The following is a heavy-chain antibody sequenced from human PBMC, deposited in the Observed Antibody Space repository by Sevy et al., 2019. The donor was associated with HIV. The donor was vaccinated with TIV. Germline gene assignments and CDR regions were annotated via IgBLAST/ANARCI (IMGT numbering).Heavy chain of an antibody. J-gene: IGHJ4*02. CDR2: LSASGGNT. Sequence: GGSLRLSCAASGFNFNNYVMTWVRQAPGKGLQWVSSLSASGGNTYYTDSVKGRFTISRDNSKNTVSLQMNSLRVEDTAIYYCAKSDYDFWSGQATGYYFESWGQGTLVTVSS. CDR3: AKSDYDFWSGQATGYYFES. D-gene: IGHD3-3*01. CDR1: GFNFNNYV. V-gene: IGHV3-23*01.